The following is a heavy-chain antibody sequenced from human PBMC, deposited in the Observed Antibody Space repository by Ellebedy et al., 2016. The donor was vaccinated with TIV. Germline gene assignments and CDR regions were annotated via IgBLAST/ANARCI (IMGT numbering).Heavy chain of an antibody. D-gene: IGHD2-2*01. J-gene: IGHJ4*02. CDR1: GITFRSYA. CDR2: ISYDGSNQ. CDR3: ARGFIAVVPAAPPLDY. V-gene: IGHV3-30-3*01. Sequence: GGSLRLXCAAPGITFRSYAMHWVRQAPGKGLEGVAVISYDGSNQYYADSVKGRFTISRDNSKNTLYLQMNSRRAEDTAVYYCARGFIAVVPAAPPLDYWGQGTLVTVSS.